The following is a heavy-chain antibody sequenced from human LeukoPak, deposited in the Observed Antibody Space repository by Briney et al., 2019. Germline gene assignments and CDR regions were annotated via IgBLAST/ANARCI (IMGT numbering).Heavy chain of an antibody. Sequence: GGSLRLSCAASGFTFSSYDMHWVRQATGKGLEWVSAIGTAGDTYYPGSVKGRFTISRENAKNTLYLQMNSLRAEDTAVYYCAKDLWDYGSGSYYIPFDYWGQGTLVTVSS. J-gene: IGHJ4*02. CDR3: AKDLWDYGSGSYYIPFDY. V-gene: IGHV3-13*01. CDR2: IGTAGDT. D-gene: IGHD3-10*01. CDR1: GFTFSSYD.